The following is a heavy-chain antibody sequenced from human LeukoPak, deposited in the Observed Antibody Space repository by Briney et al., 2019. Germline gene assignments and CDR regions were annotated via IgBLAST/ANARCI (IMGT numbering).Heavy chain of an antibody. CDR1: GFTFSSYS. V-gene: IGHV3-48*04. D-gene: IGHD3-3*01. CDR3: AREEEKRITIFGVVIAATDAFDI. Sequence: GGSLRLSCAASGFTFSSYSMNWVRQAPGEGLEWVSYISSSSSTIYYADSVKGRFTISRDNAKNSLYLQMNSLRAEDTAVYYCAREEEKRITIFGVVIAATDAFDIWGQGTMVTVSS. CDR2: ISSSSSTI. J-gene: IGHJ3*02.